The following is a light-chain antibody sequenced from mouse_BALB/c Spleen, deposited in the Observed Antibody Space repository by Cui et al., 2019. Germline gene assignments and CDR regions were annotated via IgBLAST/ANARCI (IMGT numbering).Light chain of an antibody. Sequence: QIVLTQSPAIMSAYLGEEITLTCSASSSVSYVHWCQQKAGTSPNILIYSTSNLAFGVPSRSRGGGSGTFNSLTISRWEAEVAPDYYCHQWISYPWTFGGGTKLEIK. J-gene: IGKJ1*01. CDR3: HQWISYPWT. CDR1: SSVSY. V-gene: IGKV4-80*01. CDR2: STS.